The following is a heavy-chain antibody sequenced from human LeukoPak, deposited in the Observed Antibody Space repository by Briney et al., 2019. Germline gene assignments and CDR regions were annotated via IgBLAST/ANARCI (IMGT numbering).Heavy chain of an antibody. V-gene: IGHV4-59*01. D-gene: IGHD4-11*01. CDR3: ARDRVRGNSNPFFDY. J-gene: IGHJ4*02. CDR1: GGSISSYY. Sequence: PSETLSLTCTVSGGSISSYYWSWIRQPPGKGLKWIGYIYYSGSTNYNPSLKSRVTISVDTSKNQFSLKLSSVTAADTAVYYCARDRVRGNSNPFFDYWGQGTLVTVSS. CDR2: IYYSGST.